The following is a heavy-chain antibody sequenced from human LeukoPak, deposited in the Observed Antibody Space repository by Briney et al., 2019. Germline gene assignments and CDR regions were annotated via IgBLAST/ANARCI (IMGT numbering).Heavy chain of an antibody. D-gene: IGHD1-1*01. Sequence: SETLSLTCTVSGGSISSSSYYWAWIRQPPGKGLEWIGSIYYSGSTYYNPSLKSRVTISVDTSKNQFSLKLSSVTAVDTAVYYCARVSWFPGTSYYFMDVWGKGTTVTVSS. J-gene: IGHJ6*03. CDR2: IYYSGST. V-gene: IGHV4-39*07. CDR1: GGSISSSSYY. CDR3: ARVSWFPGTSYYFMDV.